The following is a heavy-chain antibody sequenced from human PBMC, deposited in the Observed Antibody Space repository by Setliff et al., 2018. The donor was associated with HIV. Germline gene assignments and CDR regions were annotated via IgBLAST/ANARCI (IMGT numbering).Heavy chain of an antibody. CDR3: ARDFISDSSGYYSSHFDG. D-gene: IGHD3-22*01. V-gene: IGHV4-31*03. CDR2: IYYSGST. Sequence: KTSETLSLTCTVSGGSISSGVYYWSWIRQHPGKGLEWIGYIYYSGSTYYNPSLKSRVTISVDTSKNQFSLKLSSVTAADTAVYYCARDFISDSSGYYSSHFDGWGQGTLVTVSS. CDR1: GGSISSGVYY. J-gene: IGHJ4*02.